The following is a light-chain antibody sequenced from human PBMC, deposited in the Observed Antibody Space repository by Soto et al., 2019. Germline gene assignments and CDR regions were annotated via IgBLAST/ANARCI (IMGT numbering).Light chain of an antibody. CDR1: QSVSSY. J-gene: IGKJ4*01. V-gene: IGKV3-11*01. CDR2: DAS. CDR3: QHRSNWPPELT. Sequence: EIVLTQSPATLSLSPGVRDTLSCRASQSVSSYLAWYQQNPGQAPRLLIYDASNRATGIPARFSGSGFGTDFTRTISRLEPEVFAVLFCQHRSNWPPELTFGGGTKVEIK.